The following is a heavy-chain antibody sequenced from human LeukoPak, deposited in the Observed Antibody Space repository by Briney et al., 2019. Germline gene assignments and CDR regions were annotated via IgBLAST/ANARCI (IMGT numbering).Heavy chain of an antibody. D-gene: IGHD3-22*01. CDR1: GFTFSSYG. V-gene: IGHV3-30*03. CDR3: GYYYDSSGYYAHPHY. CDR2: ISYDGSNK. Sequence: GRSLRLSCAASGFTFSSYGMPWVRQAPGKGLEWVAVISYDGSNKYYADSVKGRFTISRDNSKNTLYLQMNSLRAEDTAVYYCGYYYDSSGYYAHPHYWGQGTLVTVSS. J-gene: IGHJ4*02.